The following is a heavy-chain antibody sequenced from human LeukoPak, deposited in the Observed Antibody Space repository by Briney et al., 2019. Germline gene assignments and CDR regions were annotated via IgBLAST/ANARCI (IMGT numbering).Heavy chain of an antibody. CDR2: INPNSGGT. Sequence: ASVKVSCKASGYTFTGYYMHWVRQAPGQGLEWMGWINPNSGGTNYAQKFQGRVTMTRDTSISTAYMELSRLRSDNTAVYYCARVIVGATGPTYYFDYWGQGTLVTVSS. CDR3: ARVIVGATGPTYYFDY. CDR1: GYTFTGYY. D-gene: IGHD1-26*01. J-gene: IGHJ4*02. V-gene: IGHV1-2*02.